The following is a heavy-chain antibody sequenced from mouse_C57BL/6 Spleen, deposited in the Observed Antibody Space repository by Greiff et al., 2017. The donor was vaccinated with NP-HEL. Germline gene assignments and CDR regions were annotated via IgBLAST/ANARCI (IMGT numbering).Heavy chain of an antibody. D-gene: IGHD1-1*01. CDR3: ARNYYGSSYYAMDY. CDR1: GYTFTNYW. V-gene: IGHV1-63*01. Sequence: LVESGAELVRPGTSVKMSCKASGYTFTNYWIGWAKQRPGHGLEWIGDIYPGGGYTNYNEKFKGKATLTADKSSSTAYMQFSSLTSEDSAIYYGARNYYGSSYYAMDYWGQGTSVTVSS. CDR2: IYPGGGYT. J-gene: IGHJ4*01.